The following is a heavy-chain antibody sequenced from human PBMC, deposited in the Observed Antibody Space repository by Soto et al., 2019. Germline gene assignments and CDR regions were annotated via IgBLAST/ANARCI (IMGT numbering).Heavy chain of an antibody. Sequence: GGSLRLSCAASGFTFSSYGMHWVRQAPGKGLEWVAVISYDGSNKYYADSVKGRFTISRDNSKNTLYLQMNSLRAEDTAVYYCAKDRDAGIAAAGTDYWGQGTLVTVSS. V-gene: IGHV3-30*18. CDR2: ISYDGSNK. CDR3: AKDRDAGIAAAGTDY. J-gene: IGHJ4*02. D-gene: IGHD6-13*01. CDR1: GFTFSSYG.